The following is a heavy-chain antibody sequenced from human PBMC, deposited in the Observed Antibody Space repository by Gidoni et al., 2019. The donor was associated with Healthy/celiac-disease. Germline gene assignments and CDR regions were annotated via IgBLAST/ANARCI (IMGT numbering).Heavy chain of an antibody. D-gene: IGHD2-2*01. CDR1: GFTFTSSA. J-gene: IGHJ6*02. CDR2: IVVGSGNT. V-gene: IGHV1-58*01. Sequence: QMQLVQSGPEVKKPGTSVKVSCKASGFTFTSSAVQWVRQARGQRLEWIGWIVVGSGNTNYAQKFQERVTITRDMSTSTAYMELSSLRSEDTAVYYCAGIPAYYYGMDVWGQGTTVTVSS. CDR3: AGIPAYYYGMDV.